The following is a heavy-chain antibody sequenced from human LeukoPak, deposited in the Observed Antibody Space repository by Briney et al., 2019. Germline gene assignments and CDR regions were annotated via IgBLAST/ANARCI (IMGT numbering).Heavy chain of an antibody. D-gene: IGHD4-17*01. Sequence: SETLSLTCVVSGDSFSSHYWTWIRQSPGKGLEWIGYISYIGSTNYNPSLKSRVTISIDTSKDQFSLKLRSVTAADTAVYYCARDLVTVTKGFDIWGQGTRVSVSS. CDR1: GDSFSSHY. J-gene: IGHJ3*02. V-gene: IGHV4-59*11. CDR2: ISYIGST. CDR3: ARDLVTVTKGFDI.